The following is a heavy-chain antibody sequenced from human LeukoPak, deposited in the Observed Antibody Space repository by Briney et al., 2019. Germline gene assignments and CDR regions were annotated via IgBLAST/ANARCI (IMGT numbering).Heavy chain of an antibody. J-gene: IGHJ6*02. CDR2: ISAYNGNT. Sequence: ASVKVSCKASGYTFTSYGISWVRQAPGQGLEWMGWISAYNGNTNYAQKLQGRVTMTTDTSTSTAYMELRSLRSDDTAVYYCARDLPKDGSGSYAYYYYYGMDVWGQGTTVTVSS. D-gene: IGHD3-10*01. V-gene: IGHV1-18*01. CDR1: GYTFTSYG. CDR3: ARDLPKDGSGSYAYYYYYGMDV.